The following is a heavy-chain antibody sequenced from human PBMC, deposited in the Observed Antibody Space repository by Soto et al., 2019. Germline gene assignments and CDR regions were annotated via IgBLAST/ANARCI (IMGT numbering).Heavy chain of an antibody. CDR1: GFSLTTSGVG. J-gene: IGHJ4*02. CDR2: IYWDDDK. Sequence: QITLNESGPTQVNPRQTLTLTCTFSGFSLTTSGVGVGWIRQSPGKAPEWLALIYWDDDKGYSPSLKSRLTITKDPSKHQVVLTMADLDPADTATSYCAHRVLRTVFGLVTTTAIYFDFWGQGTPVAVSS. CDR3: AHRVLRTVFGLVTTTAIYFDF. V-gene: IGHV2-5*02. D-gene: IGHD3-3*01.